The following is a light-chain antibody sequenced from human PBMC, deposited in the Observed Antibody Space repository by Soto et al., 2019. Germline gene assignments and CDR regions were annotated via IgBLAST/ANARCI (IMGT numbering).Light chain of an antibody. CDR2: DAS. Sequence: EIMLTQSPATLSLSPGERATLSCRASQSVSSYLAWYQQKPGQAPRLLIYDASNRATGIPARFSGSGSGTDFTLTITRVEPEDFAVFYCHHYGSSPLTFGGGTKLEIK. J-gene: IGKJ4*01. V-gene: IGKV3-11*01. CDR3: HHYGSSPLT. CDR1: QSVSSY.